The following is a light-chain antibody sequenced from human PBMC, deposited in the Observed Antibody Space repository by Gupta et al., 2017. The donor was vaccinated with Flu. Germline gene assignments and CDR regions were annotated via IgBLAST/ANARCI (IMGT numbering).Light chain of an antibody. CDR2: GAS. Sequence: EIVMTQSPATLSGTPGERVTLACRASQSVSSSLAWYQQKPGQAPRLLIYGASIRATGIPDRFSGSGSETEFTLTISSLQSKDFAVYYGQQYNNWPLYTFGQGTKLEIK. V-gene: IGKV3-15*01. CDR1: QSVSSS. J-gene: IGKJ2*01. CDR3: QQYNNWPLYT.